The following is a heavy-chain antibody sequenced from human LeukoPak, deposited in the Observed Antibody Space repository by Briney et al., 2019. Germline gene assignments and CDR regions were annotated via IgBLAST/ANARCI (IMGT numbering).Heavy chain of an antibody. D-gene: IGHD3-3*01. J-gene: IGHJ6*02. CDR1: GFTFSNYA. Sequence: GGSLRLSCAASGFTFSNYAMSWVRQAPGKGLEWVSTFSGTGGSTYYADSVKGRFTISRDNSKNTLYLQVSSLRAEDTAVYYCAKSPERITIFGVVTYYYYGMDVWGQGTTVTVSS. CDR3: AKSPERITIFGVVTYYYYGMDV. V-gene: IGHV3-23*01. CDR2: FSGTGGST.